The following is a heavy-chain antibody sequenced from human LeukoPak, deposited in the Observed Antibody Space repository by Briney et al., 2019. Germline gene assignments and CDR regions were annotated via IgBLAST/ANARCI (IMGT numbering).Heavy chain of an antibody. CDR2: ISGSSSTI. CDR3: VISSGWKGGYYFDF. D-gene: IGHD6-19*01. CDR1: GFTFSSYE. Sequence: PVGSLRLSCAASGFTFSSYEMNWVRQAPGKGLEWVSYISGSSSTIYYADSVKGRFTISRDNAKNSLYLQMNSLRAEDTGVYYCVISSGWKGGYYFDFWGQGTLVTVSA. J-gene: IGHJ4*02. V-gene: IGHV3-48*03.